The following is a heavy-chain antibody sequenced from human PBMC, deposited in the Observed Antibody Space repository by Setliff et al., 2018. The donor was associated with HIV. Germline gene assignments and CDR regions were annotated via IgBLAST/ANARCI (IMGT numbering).Heavy chain of an antibody. CDR3: ARGGGPDTNFDS. CDR1: GGPVSGHF. J-gene: IGHJ4*02. V-gene: IGHV4-34*01. Sequence: SETLSLTCSVSGGPVSGHFWTWIRQAPGKGLEWIAEITPSGSTHYKSSLKSRVTISVDTSKNQFSLRLSSVNAADTAVYYCARGGGPDTNFDSWGRGTLVTVSS. CDR2: ITPSGST.